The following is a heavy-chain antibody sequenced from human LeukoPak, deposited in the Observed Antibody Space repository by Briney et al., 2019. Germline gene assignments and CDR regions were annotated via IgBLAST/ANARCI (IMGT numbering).Heavy chain of an antibody. CDR1: GFTFSSYA. CDR3: AKGLKPAMASRSNYFGY. J-gene: IGHJ4*02. D-gene: IGHD2-8*01. CDR2: ISGSGGST. Sequence: PGGSLRLSCAGSGFTFSSYAMNWVRQAPGKGLEWVSAISGSGGSTYYADSVKGRFTISRDNSKNTLYLQMNSLRVEDTAVYYCAKGLKPAMASRSNYFGYWGQGTLVTVSS. V-gene: IGHV3-23*01.